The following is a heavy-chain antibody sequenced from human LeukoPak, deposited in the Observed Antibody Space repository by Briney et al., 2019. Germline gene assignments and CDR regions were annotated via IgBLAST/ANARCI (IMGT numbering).Heavy chain of an antibody. Sequence: GGSLRLSCAASGFTFSSYAMSWVRQAPGKGLEWVSGISGSGGSTYYADSVKGRFTISRDNSKDTLYLQMNSLRAEDTAVYYCAKGRDGYDADFDYWGQGTLATVSS. CDR3: AKGRDGYDADFDY. CDR1: GFTFSSYA. CDR2: ISGSGGST. V-gene: IGHV3-23*01. J-gene: IGHJ4*02. D-gene: IGHD5-24*01.